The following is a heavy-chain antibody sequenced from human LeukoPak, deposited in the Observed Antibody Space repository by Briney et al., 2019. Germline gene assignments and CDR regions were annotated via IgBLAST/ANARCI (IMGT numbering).Heavy chain of an antibody. CDR1: GFTFSDYW. Sequence: GGSLRLSCAASGFTFSDYWMNWVRQAPGKGLEWVANIKQDGSEKYYVDSVKGRFTISRDNAKNSVFLQMNSLRAEDTAVYYCVRGRGRVSGHGLNDFDYWGQGTLVTVSS. V-gene: IGHV3-7*01. CDR2: IKQDGSEK. J-gene: IGHJ4*02. D-gene: IGHD3-16*01. CDR3: VRGRGRVSGHGLNDFDY.